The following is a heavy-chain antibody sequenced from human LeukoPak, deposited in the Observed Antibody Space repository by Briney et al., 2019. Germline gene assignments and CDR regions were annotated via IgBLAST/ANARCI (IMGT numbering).Heavy chain of an antibody. J-gene: IGHJ6*02. CDR1: GFTFSSYA. CDR3: ATAAVEDYYYYYGMDV. CDR2: ISGSGGST. V-gene: IGHV3-23*01. Sequence: GGSLRLSCAASGFTFSSYAMSWVRQAXGXXLEWVSAISGSGGSTYYADSVKGRFTISRDNSKNTLYLQMNSLRAEDTAVYYCATAAVEDYYYYYGMDVWGQGTTVTVSS. D-gene: IGHD6-19*01.